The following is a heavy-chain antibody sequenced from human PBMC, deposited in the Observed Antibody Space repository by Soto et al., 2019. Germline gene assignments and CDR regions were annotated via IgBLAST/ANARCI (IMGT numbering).Heavy chain of an antibody. CDR3: ARDVIVLSRAGLDV. D-gene: IGHD2-2*01. CDR2: INSGSGTK. V-gene: IGHV3-48*02. CDR1: GFPFSIYT. J-gene: IGHJ6*02. Sequence: EEQLVESGGGLVQPGGSLRLSCEASGFPFSIYTMNWVRQAPGKGLEWVSYINSGSGTKYYADYVKGRFTIYRDDAKKSLFLQMSSLRDEDTAVYYCARDVIVLSRAGLDVWGQGTTVNVSS.